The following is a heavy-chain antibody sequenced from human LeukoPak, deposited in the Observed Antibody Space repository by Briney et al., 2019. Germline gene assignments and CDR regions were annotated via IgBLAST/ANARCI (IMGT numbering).Heavy chain of an antibody. CDR1: GFTFSSYW. D-gene: IGHD2-15*01. CDR3: ARSPDIVVVVAATCFDY. Sequence: PGGSLRLSCAASGFTFSSYWMSWVRQAPGKGLEWVAYIKQDGSEKYYVDSVKGRFTISRDNAKNSLYLQMNSLRAEDTAVYYCARSPDIVVVVAATCFDYGGQGTLVTVSS. CDR2: IKQDGSEK. V-gene: IGHV3-7*01. J-gene: IGHJ4*02.